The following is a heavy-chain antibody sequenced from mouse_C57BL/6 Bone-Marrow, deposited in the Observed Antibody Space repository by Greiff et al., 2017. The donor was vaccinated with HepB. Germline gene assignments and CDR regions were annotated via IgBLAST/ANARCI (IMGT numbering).Heavy chain of an antibody. CDR2: IYPGNSDT. D-gene: IGHD2-3*01. CDR1: GYTFTSYW. Sequence: EVQLQQSGTVLARPGASVKMSCKTSGYTFTSYWMHWVKQRPGQGLEWIGAIYPGNSDTSYNQKFKGKAKLTAATSASTAYMELSSLTNEDSAVYYCTRRIYDGYYRAWFAYWGQGTLVTVSA. J-gene: IGHJ3*01. V-gene: IGHV1-5*01. CDR3: TRRIYDGYYRAWFAY.